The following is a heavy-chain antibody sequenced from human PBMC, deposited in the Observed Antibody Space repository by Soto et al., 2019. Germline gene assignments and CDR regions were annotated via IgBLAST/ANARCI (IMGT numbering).Heavy chain of an antibody. CDR3: ARGRWELPGYFDY. V-gene: IGHV4-59*01. Sequence: KASETLSLTCTVSGGSISSYYWSWIRQPPGKGLEWIGYIYYSGSTNYNPSLKSRVTISVDTSKNQFSLKLSSVTAADTAVYYCARGRWELPGYFDYWGQGTLVTVSS. J-gene: IGHJ4*02. CDR1: GGSISSYY. CDR2: IYYSGST. D-gene: IGHD1-26*01.